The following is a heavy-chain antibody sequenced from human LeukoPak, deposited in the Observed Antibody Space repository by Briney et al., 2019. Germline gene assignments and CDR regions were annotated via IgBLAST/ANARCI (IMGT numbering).Heavy chain of an antibody. CDR2: ISSSSSTI. Sequence: GGSLRPSCAASGFTFSSYSMNWVRQAPGKGLEWVSYISSSSSTIYYADSVKGRFTISRDNAKNSLYLQMNSLRAEDTAVYYCARDSQSTVVRGDFDYWGQGTLATVSS. CDR3: ARDSQSTVVRGDFDY. CDR1: GFTFSSYS. J-gene: IGHJ4*02. V-gene: IGHV3-48*01. D-gene: IGHD4-23*01.